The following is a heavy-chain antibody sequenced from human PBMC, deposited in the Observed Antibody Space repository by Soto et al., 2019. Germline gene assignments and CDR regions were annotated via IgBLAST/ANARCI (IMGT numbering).Heavy chain of an antibody. CDR3: AREGHPGVDFWSGYPRDYYYYYYMDV. D-gene: IGHD3-3*01. Sequence: NPSETLSLTCTVSGGSISSYYWSWIRQPPGKGLEWIGYIYYSGSTNYNPSLKSRVTISVDTSKNQFSLKLSSVTAADTAVYYCAREGHPGVDFWSGYPRDYYYYYYMDVWGKGTTVTVSS. CDR2: IYYSGST. V-gene: IGHV4-59*01. J-gene: IGHJ6*03. CDR1: GGSISSYY.